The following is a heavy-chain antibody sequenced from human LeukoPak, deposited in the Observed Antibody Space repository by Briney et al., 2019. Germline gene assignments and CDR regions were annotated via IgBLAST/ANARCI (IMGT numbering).Heavy chain of an antibody. CDR2: INHSGST. J-gene: IGHJ4*02. D-gene: IGHD6-13*01. CDR3: ARGGSGYSSSWYGEIDY. CDR1: GGSISSSNW. V-gene: IGHV4-4*02. Sequence: SETLSLTCAVSGGSISSSNWWSWVRQPPGKGLEWIGEINHSGSTNYNPSLKSRVTISVDTSKNQFSLRLSPVTAADTAVYYCARGGSGYSSSWYGEIDYWGQGTLVTVSS.